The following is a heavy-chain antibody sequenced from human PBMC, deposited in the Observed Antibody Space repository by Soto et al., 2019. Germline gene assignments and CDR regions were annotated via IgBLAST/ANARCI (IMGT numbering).Heavy chain of an antibody. J-gene: IGHJ5*02. D-gene: IGHD3-16*01. CDR2: IYYSGST. Sequence: QVQLQESGPGLVKPSETLSLTCTVSGGSISSYYWSWIRQPPGKGLGWIGYIYYSGSTNYNPALKSRVTIPVDTAKNQFSLKLGSVTAADTAVYYCARGGGWEGDPWGQGTLVTVSS. CDR3: ARGGGWEGDP. CDR1: GGSISSYY. V-gene: IGHV4-59*01.